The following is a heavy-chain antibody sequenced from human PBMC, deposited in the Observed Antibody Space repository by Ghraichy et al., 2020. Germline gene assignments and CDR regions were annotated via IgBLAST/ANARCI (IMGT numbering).Heavy chain of an antibody. Sequence: SCNVSGGSINSGGQYWSWLRQRPGEGLEWIAYIYYGGAAFYNPSLKSRVSISIETSQNHFSLRLTSVTAADTAVYFCARFDDFGTWFDPWGQGILVTVSS. J-gene: IGHJ5*02. V-gene: IGHV4-31*03. D-gene: IGHD4-17*01. CDR1: GGSINSGGQY. CDR3: ARFDDFGTWFDP. CDR2: IYYGGAA.